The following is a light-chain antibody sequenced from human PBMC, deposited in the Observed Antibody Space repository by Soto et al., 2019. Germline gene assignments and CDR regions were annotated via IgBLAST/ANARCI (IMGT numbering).Light chain of an antibody. J-gene: IGLJ2*01. Sequence: QAVVTQPPSASGTPGQRVTIACSGSSSNIGRNTVHWYQQLPGTTPKLLIYSNDQRPSGVPDRFSGSKFGSSASLAISGLQSEDEADYYCAAWDDSLNGVVFGGGTKLTVL. CDR1: SSNIGRNT. CDR2: SND. V-gene: IGLV1-44*01. CDR3: AAWDDSLNGVV.